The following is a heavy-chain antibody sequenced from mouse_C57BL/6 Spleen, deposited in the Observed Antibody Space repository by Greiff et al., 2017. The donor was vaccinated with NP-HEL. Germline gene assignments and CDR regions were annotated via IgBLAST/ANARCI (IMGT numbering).Heavy chain of an antibody. J-gene: IGHJ1*03. V-gene: IGHV5-17*01. CDR1: GFTFSDYG. CDR3: ARPDYYGSSYLWYFDV. Sequence: EVKLMESGGGLVKPGGSLKLSCAASGFTFSDYGMHWVRQAPEKGLEWVAYISSGSSTIYYADTVKGRFTISRDNAKNTLFLQMTSLRSEDTAMYYCARPDYYGSSYLWYFDVWGTGTTVTVSS. CDR2: ISSGSSTI. D-gene: IGHD1-1*01.